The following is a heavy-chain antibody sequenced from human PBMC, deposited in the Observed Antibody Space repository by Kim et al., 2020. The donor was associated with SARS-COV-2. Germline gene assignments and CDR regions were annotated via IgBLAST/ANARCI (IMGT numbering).Heavy chain of an antibody. D-gene: IGHD3-10*01. J-gene: IGHJ4*02. CDR3: ATPSRRVRGVTAYYFDY. Sequence: SETLSLTCTVSGGSISSSSYYWGWIRQPPGKGLEWIGSIYYSGSTYYNPSLKSRVTISVDTSKNQFSLKLSSVTAADTAVYYCATPSRRVRGVTAYYFDYWGQGTLVTVSS. V-gene: IGHV4-39*01. CDR1: GGSISSSSYY. CDR2: IYYSGST.